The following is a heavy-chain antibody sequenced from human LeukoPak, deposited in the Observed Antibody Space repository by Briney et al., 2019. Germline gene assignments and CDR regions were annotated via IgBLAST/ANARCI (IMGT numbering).Heavy chain of an antibody. CDR1: GFSVSSSGVA. Sequence: SGPTLVNPTETLTLTCTCSGFSVSSSGVAVGWIRQPPGKALGWLGHIYWNDDDRYSTSLRSRLTITRDTSENQVVLTMTNMDPVDTATYYCAHLTTSAYYYDYWGQGTLVTVSS. V-gene: IGHV2-5*01. D-gene: IGHD1-1*01. CDR3: AHLTTSAYYYDY. J-gene: IGHJ4*02. CDR2: IYWNDDD.